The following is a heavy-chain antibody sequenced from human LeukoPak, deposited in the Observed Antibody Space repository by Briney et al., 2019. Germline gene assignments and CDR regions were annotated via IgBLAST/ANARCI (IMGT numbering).Heavy chain of an antibody. CDR2: ISANNNNT. CDR3: ARALYHTFDY. D-gene: IGHD2-2*01. J-gene: IGHJ4*02. V-gene: IGHV1-18*04. Sequence: ASVEVSCKASGYTFTSYYMHWVRQAPGQGLEWMGWISANNNNTDNVQKLQGRVTMTTDTSTSTAYMELRSLRSDDTAVYYCARALYHTFDYWGQGTLVTVSS. CDR1: GYTFTSYY.